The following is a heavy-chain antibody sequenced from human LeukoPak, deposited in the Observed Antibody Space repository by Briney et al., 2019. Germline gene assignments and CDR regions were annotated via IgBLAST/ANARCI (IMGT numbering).Heavy chain of an antibody. D-gene: IGHD5-12*01. Sequence: ASVKVSCKASGYTFTTYDINWVRQAPGQGLEWMGWMNPSSGNTGYAQKFQGRVTMTRNTSISTAYMELSSLKSEDTAVYYCARGRRYSGYDAFGHWGQGTLVTVSS. V-gene: IGHV1-8*01. CDR3: ARGRRYSGYDAFGH. CDR1: GYTFTTYD. CDR2: MNPSSGNT. J-gene: IGHJ4*02.